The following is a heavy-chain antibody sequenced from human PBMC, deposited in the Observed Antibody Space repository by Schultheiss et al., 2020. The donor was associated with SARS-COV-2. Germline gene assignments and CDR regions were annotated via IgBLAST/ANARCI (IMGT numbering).Heavy chain of an antibody. Sequence: SLRLSCAASGFTFDDYGMSWVRQAPGKGLEWVAVIWYDGSNKYYADSVKGRFTISRDNSKNTLYLQMNSLRAEDTAVYYCARAGWLAPIDYWGQGTLVTVSS. D-gene: IGHD3-10*01. J-gene: IGHJ4*02. V-gene: IGHV3-33*08. CDR3: ARAGWLAPIDY. CDR2: IWYDGSNK. CDR1: GFTFDDYG.